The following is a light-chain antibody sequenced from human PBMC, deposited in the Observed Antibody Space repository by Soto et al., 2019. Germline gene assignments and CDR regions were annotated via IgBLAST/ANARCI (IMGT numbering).Light chain of an antibody. CDR1: SSDVGGYNY. CDR2: GVD. J-gene: IGLJ1*01. Sequence: SALTQPPSASGSPGQSVTISCTGTSSDVGGYNYVSWYQQHPGKAPKLIIYGVDKRPSGVPDRFSGSTSGNTASLTVSGLQADDEADYYCSSYAGSSNYVLGTGTKVTVL. CDR3: SSYAGSSNYV. V-gene: IGLV2-8*01.